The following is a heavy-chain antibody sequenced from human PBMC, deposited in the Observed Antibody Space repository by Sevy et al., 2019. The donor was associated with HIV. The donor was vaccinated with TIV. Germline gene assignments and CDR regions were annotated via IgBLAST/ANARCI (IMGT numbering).Heavy chain of an antibody. J-gene: IGHJ6*02. V-gene: IGHV3-23*01. CDR1: GFTFSSYA. D-gene: IGHD4-4*01. Sequence: GGSLRLSCAASGFTFSSYAMSWVRQAPGKGLEWVSAISGSGGSTYYADSVKGRFTISRDNSKNTLFLQMNSLKTEDTAVYYCTTSTQVDYYGMDVWGQGTTVTVSS. CDR2: ISGSGGST. CDR3: TTSTQVDYYGMDV.